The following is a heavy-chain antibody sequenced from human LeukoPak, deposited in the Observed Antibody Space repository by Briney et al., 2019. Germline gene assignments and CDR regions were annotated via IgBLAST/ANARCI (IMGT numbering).Heavy chain of an antibody. CDR2: ISGSGGTT. D-gene: IGHD6-19*01. J-gene: IGHJ4*02. CDR3: AKSVSGWYSFDY. V-gene: IGHV3-23*01. Sequence: GGSLRLSCAASGFTFSNYAMSWVRQAPGKGLEWVSLISGSGGTTYYADSVKGWFTISRGNSKSTLYLQMNSLRAEDTAVYYCAKSVSGWYSFDYWGQGTLVTVSS. CDR1: GFTFSNYA.